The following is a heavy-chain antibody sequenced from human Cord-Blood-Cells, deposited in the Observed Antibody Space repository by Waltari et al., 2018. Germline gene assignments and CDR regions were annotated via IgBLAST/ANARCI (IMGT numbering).Heavy chain of an antibody. D-gene: IGHD1-26*01. CDR1: GFTFSSSA. CDR3: AKARYSGSYPYYYYYMDV. Sequence: EVQLLESGGGLVQPGGSLRLSCAASGFTFSSSAMSWCRQAPGKGLEWVSAISGSGGSTYYADSVKGRFTISRDNSKNTLYLQMNSLRAEDTAVYYCAKARYSGSYPYYYYYMDVWGKGTTVTVSS. V-gene: IGHV3-23*01. J-gene: IGHJ6*03. CDR2: ISGSGGST.